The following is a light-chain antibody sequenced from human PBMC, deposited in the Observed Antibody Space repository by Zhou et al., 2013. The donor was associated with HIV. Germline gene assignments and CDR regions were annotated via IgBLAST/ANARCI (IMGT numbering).Light chain of an antibody. CDR3: QQYSKWPPIT. CDR2: SAS. V-gene: IGKV3-15*01. CDR1: QSVGDN. Sequence: ETMMTQSPATLSVSPGERVTLSCRASQSVGDNLAWYQQKPGQAPRLLIYSASTRATGVPARFSGSGSGTEFTLSISSMQSEDFAVYYCQQYSKWPPITFGQGTRLESK. J-gene: IGKJ5*01.